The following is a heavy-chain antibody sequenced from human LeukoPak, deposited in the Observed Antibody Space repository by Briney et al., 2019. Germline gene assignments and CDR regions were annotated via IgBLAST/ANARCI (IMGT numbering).Heavy chain of an antibody. D-gene: IGHD6-13*01. Sequence: GGSLRLSCAASGFTFSSYEMNWVRQAPGKGLEWVSYISSLGSTIYYADSVKGRFTISRDNAKNSLYLQMNSLRADDTAVYYCGRVRSIAAVTAWFDPWGPGTLVTVSS. CDR1: GFTFSSYE. J-gene: IGHJ5*02. CDR2: ISSLGSTI. CDR3: GRVRSIAAVTAWFDP. V-gene: IGHV3-48*03.